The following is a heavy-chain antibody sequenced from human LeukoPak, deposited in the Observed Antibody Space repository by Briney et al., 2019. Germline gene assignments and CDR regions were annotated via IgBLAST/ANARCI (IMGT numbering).Heavy chain of an antibody. Sequence: SETLSLTCTVSGGSISSYCWSWIRQPPGKGLEWIGYIYYSGSTNYNPSLKSRVTISVDTSKNQFSLKLSSVTAADTAVYYCARGGYFGSVDYWGQGTLVTVSS. J-gene: IGHJ4*02. D-gene: IGHD3-10*01. CDR3: ARGGYFGSVDY. CDR2: IYYSGST. V-gene: IGHV4-59*01. CDR1: GGSISSYC.